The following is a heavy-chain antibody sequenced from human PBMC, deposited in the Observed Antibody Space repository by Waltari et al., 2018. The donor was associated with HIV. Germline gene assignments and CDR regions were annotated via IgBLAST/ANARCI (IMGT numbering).Heavy chain of an antibody. CDR2: ISYEGSTK. Sequence: QVQLVESGGGVVQSGRSLRLSCAASGFTFSSYAMHWVRQAPGKGLVWVAVISYEGSTKYYADSVKGRFTISRDNSKNTLYLQMNSLGAEDTAVYYCAIDHDLWWEPGGAGAFDIWGQGTMVTVSS. CDR3: AIDHDLWWEPGGAGAFDI. V-gene: IGHV3-30*01. D-gene: IGHD1-26*01. CDR1: GFTFSSYA. J-gene: IGHJ3*02.